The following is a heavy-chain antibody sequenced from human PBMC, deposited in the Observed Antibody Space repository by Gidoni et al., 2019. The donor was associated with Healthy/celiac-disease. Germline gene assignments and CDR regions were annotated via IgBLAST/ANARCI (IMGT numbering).Heavy chain of an antibody. V-gene: IGHV3-43*01. J-gene: IGHJ6*02. CDR3: AKGVGSSMHYYYGMDV. D-gene: IGHD6-6*01. CDR1: GFTFDDYT. Sequence: EVQLVESGGVVVQPGGSLRLSCAASGFTFDDYTMHWVRQAPGKGLEWVSLISWDGGSTYYADSVKGRFTISRDNSKNSLYLQMNSLRTEDTALYYCAKGVGSSMHYYYGMDVWGQGTTVTVSS. CDR2: ISWDGGST.